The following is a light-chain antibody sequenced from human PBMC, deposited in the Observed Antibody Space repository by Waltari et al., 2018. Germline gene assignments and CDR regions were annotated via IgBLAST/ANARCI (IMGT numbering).Light chain of an antibody. J-gene: IGKJ4*02. Sequence: DIQMTQSPSSLSASAGDRITITCRASQDITYYLNWFQQKPGKPPKRLIYAASFLESGVPSRFSGSGSGTEFTLTCSGLQPEDFSTYYCLQYISHPPTFGGGTKVEI. CDR1: QDITYY. V-gene: IGKV1-17*01. CDR2: AAS. CDR3: LQYISHPPT.